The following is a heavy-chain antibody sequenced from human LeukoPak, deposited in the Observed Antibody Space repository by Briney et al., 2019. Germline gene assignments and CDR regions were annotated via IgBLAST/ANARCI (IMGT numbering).Heavy chain of an antibody. CDR2: VYYIGST. J-gene: IGHJ2*01. CDR1: GASISSYS. V-gene: IGHV4-59*01. D-gene: IGHD4/OR15-4a*01. Sequence: SETLPLPCTVSGASISSYSWSWIRQPPGKGLEWIGYVYYIGSTHYNPSLKSRVTISVDTSKNQFSLKLSSVTAADTAVYYCAREGAERYFDLWGRGTLVTVSS. CDR3: AREGAERYFDL.